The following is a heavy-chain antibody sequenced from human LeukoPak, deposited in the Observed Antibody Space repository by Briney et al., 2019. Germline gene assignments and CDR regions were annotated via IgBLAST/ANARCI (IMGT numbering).Heavy chain of an antibody. CDR3: ARTEAGAFDI. J-gene: IGHJ3*02. CDR2: IYYSGST. CDR1: GGSISSYY. V-gene: IGHV4-59*01. Sequence: PSETLSLTCTVSGGSISSYYWSWIRQPPGKGLEWIGYIYYSGSTNYNPSLKSRVTISVDTSKNQFSLKLSSVTAADTAVYYCARTEAGAFDIWGQGTMVTVSS.